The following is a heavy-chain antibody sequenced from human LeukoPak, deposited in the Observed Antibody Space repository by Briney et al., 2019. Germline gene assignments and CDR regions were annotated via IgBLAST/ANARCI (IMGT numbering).Heavy chain of an antibody. J-gene: IGHJ3*02. CDR2: INHSGST. CDR1: GGSFSGYY. V-gene: IGHV4-34*01. CDR3: ARTIDSGSSRYAFDI. Sequence: SETLSLTCAVYGGSFSGYYWSWIRQPPGKGLEWIGEINHSGSTNYNPSLKSRVTISVDTSKNQSSLKLSSVTAADTAVYYCARTIDSGSSRYAFDIWGQGTMVTVSS. D-gene: IGHD1-26*01.